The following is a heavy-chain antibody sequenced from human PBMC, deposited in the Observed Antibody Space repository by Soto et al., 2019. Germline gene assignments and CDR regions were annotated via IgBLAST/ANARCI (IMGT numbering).Heavy chain of an antibody. Sequence: GGSLRLSCAASGFTFSSYWMSWVRQAPGKGLEWVANIKQDGSEKYYVDSVKGRFTISRDNAKNSLFLQMNSLRAEDTAVYYCAREHVLLWFGEFTNWFDPWGQGTLVTVSS. D-gene: IGHD3-10*01. CDR3: AREHVLLWFGEFTNWFDP. CDR1: GFTFSSYW. V-gene: IGHV3-7*01. J-gene: IGHJ5*02. CDR2: IKQDGSEK.